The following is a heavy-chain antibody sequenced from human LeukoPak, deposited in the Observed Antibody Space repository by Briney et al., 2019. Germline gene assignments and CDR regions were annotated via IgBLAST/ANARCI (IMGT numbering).Heavy chain of an antibody. CDR3: AKDMAGYSYGRIDY. D-gene: IGHD5-18*01. CDR2: ISGDGGST. V-gene: IGHV3-43*02. CDR1: GFTFDDYA. Sequence: GGSLRLSCAASGFTFDDYAMHWVRQAPGKGLEWVSLISGDGGSTYYADSVKGRFNISRDNSKNSLYLQMNSLRTEDTALYYCAKDMAGYSYGRIDYWGQGTLVTVSS. J-gene: IGHJ4*02.